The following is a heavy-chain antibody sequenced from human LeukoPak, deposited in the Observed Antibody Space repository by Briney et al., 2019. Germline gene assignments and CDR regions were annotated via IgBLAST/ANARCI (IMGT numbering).Heavy chain of an antibody. V-gene: IGHV3-23*01. CDR1: GFIFNNYG. CDR2: ISNDGGGT. J-gene: IGHJ6*02. D-gene: IGHD3-16*01. CDR3: ARDGGLSRYYYYGMDV. Sequence: GGSLRLSCAASGFIFNNYGLIWVRQAPGKGLEWVSAISNDGGGTQYADSVKGRFTISRGNSKNTLYLQMNSLRAEDTAVYYCARDGGLSRYYYYGMDVWGQGITVTVSS.